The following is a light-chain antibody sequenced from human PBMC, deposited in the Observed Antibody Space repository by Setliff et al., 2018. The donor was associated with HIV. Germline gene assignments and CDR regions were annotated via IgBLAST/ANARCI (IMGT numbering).Light chain of an antibody. V-gene: IGLV2-14*01. CDR2: EVS. J-gene: IGLJ1*01. CDR3: CSCTSSDTVV. Sequence: QSALAQPASVSGSPGQSITISCSGTTSDIGAYSFVSWYQQHPGKAPKLMIYEVSNRPSGVSNRLSGSKSGSTASLTISGLQAEDEGDYYCCSCTSSDTVVFGTGTKVTVL. CDR1: TSDIGAYSF.